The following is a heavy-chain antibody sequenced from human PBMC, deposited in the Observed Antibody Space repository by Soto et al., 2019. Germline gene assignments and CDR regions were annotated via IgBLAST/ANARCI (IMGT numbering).Heavy chain of an antibody. CDR2: IKGKTDGGTT. Sequence: PGGSLRLSCAASGFTFSNAWMNWVRQAPGKGLEWVGRIKGKTDGGTTDYDAPLKGRLTISRDDSKNTLYLQMNSLKSEDTAVYYCTTDHAQWVGPGDNFYYYGMDVWGQGTTVTVSS. D-gene: IGHD6-19*01. CDR3: TTDHAQWVGPGDNFYYYGMDV. CDR1: GFTFSNAW. V-gene: IGHV3-15*07. J-gene: IGHJ6*02.